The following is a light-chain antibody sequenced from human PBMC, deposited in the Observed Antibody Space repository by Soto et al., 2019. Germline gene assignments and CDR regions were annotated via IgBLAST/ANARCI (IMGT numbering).Light chain of an antibody. CDR1: QSISNY. V-gene: IGKV1-5*03. Sequence: DIQMTQSPSTLSASVGDRVTITCQASQSISNYLAWYQQKPGKAPKLLIYKASNLASGVPSRFSGSGSGTEFTLTISSLQPDDFATYYCQQYPSFSRTFGQGTKVDIK. CDR3: QQYPSFSRT. J-gene: IGKJ1*01. CDR2: KAS.